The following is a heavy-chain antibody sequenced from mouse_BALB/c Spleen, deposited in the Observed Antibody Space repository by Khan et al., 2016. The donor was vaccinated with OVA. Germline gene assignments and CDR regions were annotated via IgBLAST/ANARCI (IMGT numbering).Heavy chain of an antibody. CDR3: ANHGSSSAWLTY. Sequence: VQLQQSGAELAKPGASVKMSCKASGYTFTSYWMHWVKQRPGQGLEWIGYINPSTGYTEYNQRFKDKATLTADKSSRTAYMQLHSMTSEESAVYYCANHGSSSAWLTYWGQGTLVTVSA. CDR1: GYTFTSYW. J-gene: IGHJ3*01. D-gene: IGHD1-1*01. V-gene: IGHV1-7*01. CDR2: INPSTGYT.